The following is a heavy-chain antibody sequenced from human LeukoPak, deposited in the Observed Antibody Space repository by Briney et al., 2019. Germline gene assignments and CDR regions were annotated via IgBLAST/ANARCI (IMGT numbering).Heavy chain of an antibody. D-gene: IGHD6-19*01. CDR1: GYTFTAYY. CDR2: INPNSGGT. CDR3: ARVGASVARGWFDP. J-gene: IGHJ5*02. Sequence: ASVKVSCKASGYTFTAYYMHWVRQAPGQGLEWMGWINPNSGGTNYAQKFQGRVTMTRDTSISTAYMELSSLRSEDTAVYYCARVGASVARGWFDPWGQGTLVTVSS. V-gene: IGHV1-2*02.